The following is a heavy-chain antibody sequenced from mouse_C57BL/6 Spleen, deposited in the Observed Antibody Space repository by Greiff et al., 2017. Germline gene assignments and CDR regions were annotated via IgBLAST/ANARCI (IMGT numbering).Heavy chain of an antibody. CDR1: GYAFSSSW. D-gene: IGHD1-1*01. CDR2: IYPGDGVT. V-gene: IGHV1-82*01. Sequence: VQLQQSGPELVKPGASVKISCKASGYAFSSSWMNWVKQRPGKGLEWIGRIYPGDGVTNYNGKLKGKATLTADKSSSTAYMQLRSLTSEDSAVYFCARGVHYYGSSCAMDYWGQGTSVTVSS. CDR3: ARGVHYYGSSCAMDY. J-gene: IGHJ4*01.